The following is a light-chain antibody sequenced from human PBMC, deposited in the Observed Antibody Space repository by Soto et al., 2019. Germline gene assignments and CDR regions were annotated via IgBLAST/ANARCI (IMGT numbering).Light chain of an antibody. Sequence: DIQMTQFPSSVPASVGDRVTLTCRASQGIGKWLAWYQQKPGKAPELLIYSASTLQSGVPSRFGGSGSGTAFTLTISSLQPEDFATYFCQQCDSFPHTVGGGTKVDSK. V-gene: IGKV1D-12*01. J-gene: IGKJ4*01. CDR2: SAS. CDR3: QQCDSFPHT. CDR1: QGIGKW.